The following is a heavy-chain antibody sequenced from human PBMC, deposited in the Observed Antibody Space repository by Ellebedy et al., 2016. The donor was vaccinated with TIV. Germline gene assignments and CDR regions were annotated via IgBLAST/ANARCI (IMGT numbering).Heavy chain of an antibody. J-gene: IGHJ4*02. Sequence: PGGSLRLSCAASGFTFSNYAMSWVRQSPGKGLEWVAGISGGADSTYYADSVKGRFTISRETSKSTLYLQMNSMRVEDTALYYCAKDLRGKHKVYYFDYWGQGTLVTVSS. D-gene: IGHD3-10*01. CDR3: AKDLRGKHKVYYFDY. V-gene: IGHV3-23*01. CDR1: GFTFSNYA. CDR2: ISGGADST.